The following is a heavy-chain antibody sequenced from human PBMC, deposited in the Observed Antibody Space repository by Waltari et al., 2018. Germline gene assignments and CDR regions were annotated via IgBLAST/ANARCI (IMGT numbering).Heavy chain of an antibody. CDR2: INGEWSST. J-gene: IGHJ6*02. CDR3: ARVAPKTYRSPVPGRDYYYGMDV. V-gene: IGHV3-74*01. Sequence: LVQSGGGLVQPGDSLRLSCAASGFTFSKSWMHWVRQAPGEGLVGVSQINGEWSSTSHADSVKGRFTTSRDKAKNTLYLQMKSLRVKDTGVYYCARVAPKTYRSPVPGRDYYYGMDVWGQGTAVIVSS. D-gene: IGHD6-13*01. CDR1: GFTFSKSW.